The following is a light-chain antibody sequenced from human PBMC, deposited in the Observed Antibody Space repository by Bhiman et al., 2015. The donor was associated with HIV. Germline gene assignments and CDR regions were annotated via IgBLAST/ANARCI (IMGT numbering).Light chain of an antibody. CDR1: KLGDKY. V-gene: IGLV3-1*01. J-gene: IGLJ3*02. Sequence: SYEVTQPPSVSVSPGQTASITCSGDKLGDKYACWYQQKPGHSPVVVIYQDTKRPSRDPVTRFSGSNSGDTATLTISGAQPMDEAAYYCQAWDDSNVVFGGGTKLTVL. CDR3: QAWDDSNVV. CDR2: QDT.